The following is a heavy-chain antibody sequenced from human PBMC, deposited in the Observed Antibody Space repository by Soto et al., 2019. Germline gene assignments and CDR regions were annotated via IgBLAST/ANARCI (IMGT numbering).Heavy chain of an antibody. Sequence: SQTPSLTCAISADSVSSNSAAWNWLRPSPSRGLEWLGRTYYRSKWYNDYAVSVKSRITINPDTSKNQFSLQLNSVAPEDMALYYCAREGIAAAVHYGMDVWGQGTTVTVSS. CDR3: AREGIAAAVHYGMDV. D-gene: IGHD6-13*01. CDR1: ADSVSSNSAA. CDR2: TYYRSKWYN. J-gene: IGHJ6*02. V-gene: IGHV6-1*01.